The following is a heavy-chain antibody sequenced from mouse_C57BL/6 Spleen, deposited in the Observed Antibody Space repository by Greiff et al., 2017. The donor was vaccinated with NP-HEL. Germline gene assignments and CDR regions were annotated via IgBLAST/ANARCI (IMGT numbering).Heavy chain of an antibody. CDR1: GFTFSSYA. J-gene: IGHJ2*01. CDR3: ARLSHFDY. CDR2: ISDGGSYT. Sequence: EVQVVESGGGLVKPGGSLKLSCAASGFTFSSYAMSWVRQTPEKRLEWVATISDGGSYTYYPDNVKGRFTISRDNAKNNLYLQMSHLKSEDTAMYYCARLSHFDYWGQGTTLTVSS. V-gene: IGHV5-4*01.